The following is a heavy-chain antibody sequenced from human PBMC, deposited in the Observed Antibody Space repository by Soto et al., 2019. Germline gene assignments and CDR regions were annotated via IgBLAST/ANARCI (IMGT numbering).Heavy chain of an antibody. CDR2: IYYSGNT. CDR3: ARPTYNSGSPFDY. V-gene: IGHV4-59*01. CDR1: GGSISSYY. D-gene: IGHD1-20*01. J-gene: IGHJ4*02. Sequence: PSETLSLTCTVSGGSISSYYWSWIRQPPGKGLKRIGYIYYSGNTNYNPSLKSRVTISVDTSKNQFSLKLSSVTAADTAVYYCARPTYNSGSPFDYWGQGTLVTVSS.